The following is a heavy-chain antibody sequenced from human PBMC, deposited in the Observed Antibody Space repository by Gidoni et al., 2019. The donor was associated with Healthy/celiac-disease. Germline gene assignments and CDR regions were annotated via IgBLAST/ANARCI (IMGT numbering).Heavy chain of an antibody. CDR3: AKDTVTTGPADY. Sequence: QVQLVESGGGVVQPGRSLRLSCAASGFTFSSYGMHWVRQAPGKGLEWVAVISYDGSNKYYADSVKGRFTISRDNSKNTLYLQMNSLRAEDTAVYYCAKDTVTTGPADYWGQGTLVTVSS. V-gene: IGHV3-30*18. CDR1: GFTFSSYG. J-gene: IGHJ4*02. D-gene: IGHD4-17*01. CDR2: ISYDGSNK.